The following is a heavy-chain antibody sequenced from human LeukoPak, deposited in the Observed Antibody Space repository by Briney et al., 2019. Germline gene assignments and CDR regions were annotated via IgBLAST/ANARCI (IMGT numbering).Heavy chain of an antibody. Sequence: GGSLRLSCAASGFIFTKYWMHWVRQAPGKGLVWVSHVNSDGSATSYADSVKGRFTISRDNAKNTVYLHMNSLRVEDTAVYYCARVRGEGSSWYLDYWGQGTLVTVSS. CDR1: GFIFTKYW. V-gene: IGHV3-74*01. J-gene: IGHJ4*02. CDR3: ARVRGEGSSWYLDY. CDR2: VNSDGSAT. D-gene: IGHD6-13*01.